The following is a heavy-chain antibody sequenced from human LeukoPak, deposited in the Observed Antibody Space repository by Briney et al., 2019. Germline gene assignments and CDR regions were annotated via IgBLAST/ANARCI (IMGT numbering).Heavy chain of an antibody. Sequence: GGSLRLSCAASGFTFSSYAMSWVRQAPGKGLEWVSAISGSGGSTYHADSVKGRFTISRDNSKNTLYLQMNSLRAEDTAVYYCAKDRMVRGVRSYYFDYWGQGTLVTVSS. CDR1: GFTFSSYA. CDR2: ISGSGGST. CDR3: AKDRMVRGVRSYYFDY. D-gene: IGHD3-10*01. J-gene: IGHJ4*02. V-gene: IGHV3-23*01.